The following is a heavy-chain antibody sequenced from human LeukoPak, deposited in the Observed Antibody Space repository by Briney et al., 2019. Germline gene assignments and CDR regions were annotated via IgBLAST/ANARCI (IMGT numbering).Heavy chain of an antibody. Sequence: ASVKVSCKASGYTFTGYYMHWVRQAPGQGLEWMGWINPNSGGTNYAQKFQGRVTMTRDTSISTAYMELSRLTSDDTAVYYCARVHTHYYDSSAYYLENPVFDYWGQETLVTVSS. CDR2: INPNSGGT. CDR3: ARVHTHYYDSSAYYLENPVFDY. J-gene: IGHJ4*02. V-gene: IGHV1-2*02. CDR1: GYTFTGYY. D-gene: IGHD3-22*01.